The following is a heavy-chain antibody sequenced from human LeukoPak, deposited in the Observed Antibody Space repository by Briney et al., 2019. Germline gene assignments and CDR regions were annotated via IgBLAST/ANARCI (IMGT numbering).Heavy chain of an antibody. J-gene: IGHJ3*02. D-gene: IGHD3-9*01. CDR2: IYPGVSKI. V-gene: IGHV5-51*01. CDR1: VYSFATYW. CDR3: ARHRDSDWLGLHDRYDAFDI. Sequence: GESLKISCQGSVYSFATYWIGWVRQRPGKGLEWLGIIYPGVSKIKYSPAFQGQVTFSADESSTTPSLQWSSLKASDTDMYYCARHRDSDWLGLHDRYDAFDIWGQGTMVTVSS.